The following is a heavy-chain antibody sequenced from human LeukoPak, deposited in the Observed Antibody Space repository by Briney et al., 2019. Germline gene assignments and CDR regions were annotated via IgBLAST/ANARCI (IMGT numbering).Heavy chain of an antibody. CDR2: IGRYGVTT. D-gene: IGHD1-14*01. V-gene: IGHV3-48*03. CDR1: GFTLSTYE. J-gene: IGHJ6*02. CDR3: ATLSDRNFYYSYGLDV. Sequence: SGGSLRLSCAASGFTLSTYEMNRVRQAPGKGLEWVVYIGRYGVTTYYADSVKGRFTISGDNAKNSLNLQMNSLRAEDTAVYYCATLSDRNFYYSYGLDVWGQGTTVTVS.